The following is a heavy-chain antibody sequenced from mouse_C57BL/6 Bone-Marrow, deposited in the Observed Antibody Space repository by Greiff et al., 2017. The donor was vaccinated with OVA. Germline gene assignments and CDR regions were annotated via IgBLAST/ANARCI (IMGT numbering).Heavy chain of an antibody. J-gene: IGHJ2*01. Sequence: QVQLQQPGTELVKPGASVKLSCKASGYTFTSYWMHWVKQRPGQGLEWIGNINPSNGGTNYNEKFKSKATLTVDKSSSTAYMQLSSLTSEDSAVYYGAREGFITTVVAPALWGQGTTLTVSS. CDR3: AREGFITTVVAPAL. D-gene: IGHD1-1*01. CDR1: GYTFTSYW. V-gene: IGHV1-53*01. CDR2: INPSNGGT.